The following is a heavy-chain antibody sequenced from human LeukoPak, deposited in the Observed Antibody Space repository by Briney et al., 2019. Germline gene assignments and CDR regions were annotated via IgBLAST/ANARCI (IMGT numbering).Heavy chain of an antibody. D-gene: IGHD6-19*01. CDR1: GYSFTSYW. CDR3: ARLDSSGWYMIDP. Sequence: GESLKISCKGSGYSFTSYWIGWVRQMPGKGLEWMGIIYPGDSDTRYSPSFQGQVTISADKPITTAYLQWSSLKASDTAIYYCARLDSSGWYMIDPWGQGTLVTVSS. J-gene: IGHJ5*02. CDR2: IYPGDSDT. V-gene: IGHV5-51*04.